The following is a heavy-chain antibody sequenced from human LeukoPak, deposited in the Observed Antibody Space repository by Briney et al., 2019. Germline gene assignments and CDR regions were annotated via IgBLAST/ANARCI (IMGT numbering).Heavy chain of an antibody. CDR2: ISYDGSNK. J-gene: IGHJ4*02. Sequence: GRSLRLSCAASGFTFSSYGMHWVRQAPGKGLEWVAVISYDGSNKYYADSVRGRFTISRDNSKNTLYLQMNSLRAEDTAVYYCAKDRSPSGWYYFDYWGQGTLVTVSS. V-gene: IGHV3-30*18. CDR3: AKDRSPSGWYYFDY. D-gene: IGHD6-19*01. CDR1: GFTFSSYG.